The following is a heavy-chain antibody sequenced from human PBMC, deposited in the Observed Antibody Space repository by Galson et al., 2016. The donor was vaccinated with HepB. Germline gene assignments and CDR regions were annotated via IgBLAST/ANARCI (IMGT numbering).Heavy chain of an antibody. D-gene: IGHD3-10*01. CDR3: ARSRITMVRGVIGVWFDP. CDR2: IYYSGST. V-gene: IGHV4-59*01. J-gene: IGHJ5*02. CDR1: GGSISSYY. Sequence: SETLSLTCTVSGGSISSYYWSWIRQPPGKGLEWIGYIYYSGSTNYNHSLKSRVTISVDTSKNQFSLKLSSVTAADTAVYYCARSRITMVRGVIGVWFDPWGQGTLVTVSS.